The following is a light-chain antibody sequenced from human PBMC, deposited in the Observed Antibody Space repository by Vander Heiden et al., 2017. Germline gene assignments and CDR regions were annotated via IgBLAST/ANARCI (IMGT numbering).Light chain of an antibody. CDR1: SSNIGAGYD. CDR3: QSYDSSLSGWV. J-gene: IGLJ3*02. Sequence: QSVLTQPPSVSGAPGQRVTISCTGSSSNIGAGYDVHWYQQRPGTAPKLLIYGNSNRPSGVPDRFSGSKSGTSASLASTGLQAEDEADYYCQSYDSSLSGWVFGGGTKLTVL. CDR2: GNS. V-gene: IGLV1-40*01.